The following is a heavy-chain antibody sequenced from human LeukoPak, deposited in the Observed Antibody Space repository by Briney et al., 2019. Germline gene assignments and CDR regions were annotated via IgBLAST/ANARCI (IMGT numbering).Heavy chain of an antibody. Sequence: PSETPSLTCTVSGGSISSSSYYWGWIRQPPGKGLEWIGSIYYSGSTYYNPSLKSRVTISVDTSKNQFSLKLSSVTAADTAVYYCARHNPIGGVDPWGQGTLVTVSS. V-gene: IGHV4-39*01. J-gene: IGHJ5*02. CDR3: ARHNPIGGVDP. D-gene: IGHD3-16*01. CDR2: IYYSGST. CDR1: GGSISSSSYY.